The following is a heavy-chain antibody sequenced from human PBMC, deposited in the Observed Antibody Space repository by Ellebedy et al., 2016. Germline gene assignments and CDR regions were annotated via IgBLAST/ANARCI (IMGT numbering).Heavy chain of an antibody. CDR3: ARDGMVRGEVDQDYYMDV. J-gene: IGHJ6*03. V-gene: IGHV3-53*04. Sequence: GESLKISCAASGFTVSSNYMSWVRQAPGKGLEWVSVIYSGGSTYYADSVKGRFTISRHNSKNTLYLQMNILRAEDTAVYYCARDGMVRGEVDQDYYMDVWGKGTTVTVSS. CDR2: IYSGGST. CDR1: GFTVSSNY. D-gene: IGHD3-10*01.